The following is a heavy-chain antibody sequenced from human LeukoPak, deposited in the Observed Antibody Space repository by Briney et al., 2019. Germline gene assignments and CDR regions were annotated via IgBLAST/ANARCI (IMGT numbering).Heavy chain of an antibody. CDR3: ARGSDYDILTGYHYYGMDV. D-gene: IGHD3-9*01. V-gene: IGHV1-69*13. CDR2: IIPIFGTA. J-gene: IGHJ6*02. CDR1: GGTFSSCA. Sequence: ASVKVSCKASGGTFSSCAISWVRQAPGQGLEWMGGIIPIFGTANYAQKFQGRVTITADESTSTAYMELSSLRSEDTAVYYCARGSDYDILTGYHYYGMDVWGQGTRSPSP.